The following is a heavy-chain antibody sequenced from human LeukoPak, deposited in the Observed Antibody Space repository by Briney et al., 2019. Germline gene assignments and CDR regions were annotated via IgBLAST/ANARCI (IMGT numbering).Heavy chain of an antibody. CDR1: GGSISSYY. CDR2: MYYSGST. Sequence: SETLSLTCTVSGGSISSYYWSWIRQPPGKGLEWIGYMYYSGSTNYNPSLKGRVTISVDTSKNQFSLKLNSVTAADTAVYYCARESCSGGSCYLLDYWGQGTLVTVSS. D-gene: IGHD2-15*01. J-gene: IGHJ4*02. CDR3: ARESCSGGSCYLLDY. V-gene: IGHV4-59*01.